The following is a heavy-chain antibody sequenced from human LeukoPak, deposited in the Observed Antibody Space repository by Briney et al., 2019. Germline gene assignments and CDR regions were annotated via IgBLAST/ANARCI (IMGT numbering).Heavy chain of an antibody. D-gene: IGHD1-26*01. CDR2: ISGSGGST. Sequence: GGSLRLSCAASGFTFSSYAMSWVRQAPGKGLEWVSAISGSGGSTYYADSVKGRFTISRDNSNNRLYLQMDSLRVEDTAVYFCAKRFAKWDLGSWGQGTLVTVSS. J-gene: IGHJ5*02. CDR1: GFTFSSYA. V-gene: IGHV3-23*01. CDR3: AKRFAKWDLGS.